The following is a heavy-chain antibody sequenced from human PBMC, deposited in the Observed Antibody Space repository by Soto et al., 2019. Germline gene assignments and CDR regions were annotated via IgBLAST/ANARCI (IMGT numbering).Heavy chain of an antibody. V-gene: IGHV4-31*01. CDR2: IYYSGIT. CDR3: AREVFGDYNYFEY. D-gene: IGHD4-17*01. CDR1: GGSISSGVYY. Sequence: SETLSLTCTVSGGSISSGVYYWSWIRQHPGKGLEWIGYIYYSGITYYNPSFESLATISVDTSKNQFSLKLSSVTAADTAVYYCAREVFGDYNYFEYWGQGALVTVSS. J-gene: IGHJ4*02.